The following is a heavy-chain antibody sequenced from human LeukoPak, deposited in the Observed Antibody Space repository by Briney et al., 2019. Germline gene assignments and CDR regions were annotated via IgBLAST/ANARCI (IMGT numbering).Heavy chain of an antibody. J-gene: IGHJ6*02. CDR3: ARDLTRGYSGYVHYYYGMDV. V-gene: IGHV3-9*01. CDR2: ISWNSGSI. D-gene: IGHD5-12*01. CDR1: GFTFDDYA. Sequence: GGSLRLSCAASGFTFDDYAMHWVWQAPGKGLEWVSGISWNSGSIGYADSVKGRFTISRDNAKNSLYLQMNSLRAEDTALYYCARDLTRGYSGYVHYYYGMDVWGQGTTVTVSS.